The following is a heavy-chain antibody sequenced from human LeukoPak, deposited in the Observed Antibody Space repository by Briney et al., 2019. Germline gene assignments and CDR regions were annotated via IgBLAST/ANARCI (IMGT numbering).Heavy chain of an antibody. D-gene: IGHD6-19*01. CDR1: GFTFSSYA. V-gene: IGHV3-30-3*01. CDR3: ARDRDRKAVAGLFDC. Sequence: GRSLRLSCAASGFTFSSYAMHWVRQAPGTGLEWVAVISYDGSNKYYADSVKGRFTISRDNSKNTLYLQMNSLRAEDTAVYYCARDRDRKAVAGLFDCWGQGALVTVSS. J-gene: IGHJ4*02. CDR2: ISYDGSNK.